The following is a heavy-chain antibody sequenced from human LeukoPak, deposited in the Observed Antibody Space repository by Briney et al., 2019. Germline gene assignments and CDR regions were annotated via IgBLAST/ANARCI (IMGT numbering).Heavy chain of an antibody. V-gene: IGHV4-34*01. D-gene: IGHD6-6*01. Sequence: PSETLSLTCVVYGGSFSGYYWSWIRQPPGKGLEWIGEINHSGSTNYNPSLKSRVTISVDTSKSQFSLKLSSVTAADTAVYYCARGYRASSSLGYYYYYYMDVWGKGTTVTVSS. CDR1: GGSFSGYY. CDR2: INHSGST. CDR3: ARGYRASSSLGYYYYYYMDV. J-gene: IGHJ6*03.